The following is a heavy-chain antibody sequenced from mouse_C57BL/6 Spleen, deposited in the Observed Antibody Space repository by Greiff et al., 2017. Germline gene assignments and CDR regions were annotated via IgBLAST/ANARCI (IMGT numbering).Heavy chain of an antibody. CDR1: GFTFSSYG. V-gene: IGHV5-6*01. CDR2: ISSGGSYT. Sequence: EVMLVESGGDLVKPGGSLKLSCAASGFTFSSYGMSWVRQTPDKRLEWVATISSGGSYTYYPDSVKGRFTISRDNAKNTLYLQMSSLKSEDTAMYYCARQNLEAMDYWGQGTSVTVSS. CDR3: ARQNLEAMDY. J-gene: IGHJ4*01.